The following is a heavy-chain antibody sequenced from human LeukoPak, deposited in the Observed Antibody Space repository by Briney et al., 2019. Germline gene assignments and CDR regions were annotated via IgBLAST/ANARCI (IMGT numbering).Heavy chain of an antibody. CDR1: GFTFSNYA. J-gene: IGHJ4*02. CDR3: AKDDLWNGHDKY. CDR2: MSGSGGST. Sequence: GGSLRLSCAASGFTFSNYAMTWVRQAPGKGLEWVSSMSGSGGSTDYADSVKGRFTISRDNSKNTLYLQMNTLRVEDTAVYYCAKDDLWNGHDKYWGQGTLVAVSS. D-gene: IGHD3/OR15-3a*01. V-gene: IGHV3-23*01.